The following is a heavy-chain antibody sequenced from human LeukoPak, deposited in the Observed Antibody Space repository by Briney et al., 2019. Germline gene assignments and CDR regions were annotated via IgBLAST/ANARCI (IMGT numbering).Heavy chain of an antibody. Sequence: PSETLSFTCTVSGGSISSYYWSWIRQPPGKGLEWIGYIYYSGSTNYNPSLKSRVTISVDTSKNQFSLKLSSVTAADTAVYYCASLEGSRWYYFDYWGQGTLVTVSS. D-gene: IGHD4-23*01. CDR1: GGSISSYY. J-gene: IGHJ4*02. CDR3: ASLEGSRWYYFDY. CDR2: IYYSGST. V-gene: IGHV4-59*01.